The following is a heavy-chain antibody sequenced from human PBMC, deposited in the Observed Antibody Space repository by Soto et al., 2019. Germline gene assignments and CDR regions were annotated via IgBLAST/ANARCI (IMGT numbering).Heavy chain of an antibody. CDR3: ARGGSIAVAHWYFDL. Sequence: EVQLVESGGGLVKPGGSLRLSCAASGFTFSSYSMNWVRQAPGKGLEWVSSISSSSSYIYYADSVKGRFTISRDNAKNSLYLQMNSLRAEDTAVYYCARGGSIAVAHWYFDLWGRGTLVTVSS. CDR2: ISSSSSYI. CDR1: GFTFSSYS. J-gene: IGHJ2*01. D-gene: IGHD6-19*01. V-gene: IGHV3-21*01.